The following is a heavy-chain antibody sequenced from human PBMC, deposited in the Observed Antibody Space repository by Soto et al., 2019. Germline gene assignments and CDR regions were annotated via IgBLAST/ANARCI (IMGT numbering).Heavy chain of an antibody. CDR3: AHSPKYYDFWSGFTPNNWFDP. J-gene: IGHJ5*02. Sequence: SGPTLVNATQTLTLTCTFSGFSLSTSGGVGGWIRQPPGKALEWLALIYWNDDKRYSPSLKSRLTITKDTSKNQVVLTMTNMDPVDTATYYCAHSPKYYDFWSGFTPNNWFDPWGQGTLVTVSS. CDR2: IYWNDDK. V-gene: IGHV2-5*01. D-gene: IGHD3-3*01. CDR1: GFSLSTSGGV.